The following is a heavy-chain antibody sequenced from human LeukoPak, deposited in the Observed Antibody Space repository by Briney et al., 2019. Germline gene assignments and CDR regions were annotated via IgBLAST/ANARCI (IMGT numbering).Heavy chain of an antibody. J-gene: IGHJ4*02. D-gene: IGHD4-17*01. V-gene: IGHV3-53*01. CDR1: GFTVSSNY. Sequence: GGSLRLSCAASGFTVSSNYMSWVRQAPGKGLEWVSVIYSGGSTYYADSVKGRFTISRDNSKNTLYLQMNSLRAEDTAVYYCAKDSTVTTRPYYFDYWGQGTLVTVSS. CDR3: AKDSTVTTRPYYFDY. CDR2: IYSGGST.